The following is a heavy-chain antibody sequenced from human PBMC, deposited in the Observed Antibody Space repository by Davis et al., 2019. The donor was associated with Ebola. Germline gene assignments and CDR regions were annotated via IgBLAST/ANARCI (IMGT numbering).Heavy chain of an antibody. CDR3: ASGVDEYSSSLFYYYYMDV. CDR2: LSFHGSHT. V-gene: IGHV3-30*03. D-gene: IGHD6-6*01. CDR1: GFSFGTYG. J-gene: IGHJ6*03. Sequence: GESLKISCTAFGFSFGTYGMHWVRQAPGKGLEWVQNLSFHGSHTTSIDSVKGRFTISRDNSKNTLYLQMNSLRVEDTAVYFCASGVDEYSSSLFYYYYMDVWGKGTTVTVSS.